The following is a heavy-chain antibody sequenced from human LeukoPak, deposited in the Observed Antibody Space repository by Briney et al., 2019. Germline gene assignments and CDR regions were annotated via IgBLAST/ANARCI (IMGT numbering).Heavy chain of an antibody. J-gene: IGHJ3*02. Sequence: ASVKVSCKASGYTFTGYYMHWVRQAPGQGLEWMGWINPNSGGTNYAQKFQGRVTMTRDTSISTAYMELSRLRSDDTAVYYCALRARGSGYYSSGSYSRAFDIWGQGTMVTVSS. CDR1: GYTFTGYY. D-gene: IGHD3-10*01. CDR3: ALRARGSGYYSSGSYSRAFDI. V-gene: IGHV1-2*02. CDR2: INPNSGGT.